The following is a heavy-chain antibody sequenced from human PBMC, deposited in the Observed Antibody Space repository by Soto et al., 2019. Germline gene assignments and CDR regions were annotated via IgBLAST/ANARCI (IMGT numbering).Heavy chain of an antibody. J-gene: IGHJ4*02. CDR2: IYYSGST. Sequence: QLQLQESGPGLVKPSETLSLTCTVSGGSISSSSYYWGWIRQPPGKGLEGIGSIYYSGSTYYNPSLKSRVTISVDTSKNQFSLKLSSVTAADTAVYYCARQVRTLRGSGSQRYYFDYWGQGTLVTVSS. CDR3: ARQVRTLRGSGSQRYYFDY. V-gene: IGHV4-39*01. D-gene: IGHD3-10*01. CDR1: GGSISSSSYY.